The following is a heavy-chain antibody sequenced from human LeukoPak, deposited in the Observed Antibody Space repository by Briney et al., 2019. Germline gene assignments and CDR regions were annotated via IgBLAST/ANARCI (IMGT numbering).Heavy chain of an antibody. CDR1: GFTFSSYW. Sequence: GGSLRLSCAASGFTFSSYWMSWVRQAPGKGLEWVANIKQDGSEKYYVDSVKGRFTISRDNAKNSLYLQMNSLRAEDTAVYYCARPNYDFWSGYSPPDALDIWGQGTMVTVSS. CDR3: ARPNYDFWSGYSPPDALDI. CDR2: IKQDGSEK. J-gene: IGHJ3*02. D-gene: IGHD3-3*01. V-gene: IGHV3-7*01.